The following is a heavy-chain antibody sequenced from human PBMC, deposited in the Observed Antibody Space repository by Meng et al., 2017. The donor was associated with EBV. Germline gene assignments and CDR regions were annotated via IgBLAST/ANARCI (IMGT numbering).Heavy chain of an antibody. J-gene: IGHJ4*02. Sequence: VRLVQSGAEVKKPGSTVEGSCKAAGGTFSSYAIRWGRQAPGQGLEGMGGIIPIFGTANYAQKFQGRVTITVDKSRNTAYMELSSLRSKDTAVYYCARADIAAAGRLYYWGQGTLVTVSS. CDR2: IIPIFGTA. CDR1: GGTFSSYA. CDR3: ARADIAAAGRLYY. D-gene: IGHD6-13*01. V-gene: IGHV1-69*06.